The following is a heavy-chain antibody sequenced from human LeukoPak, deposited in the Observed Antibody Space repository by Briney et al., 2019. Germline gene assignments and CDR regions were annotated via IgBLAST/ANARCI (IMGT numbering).Heavy chain of an antibody. V-gene: IGHV3-30*18. CDR2: ISYDGSNK. Sequence: GGSLRLSCAASGFTFSSYGMHWVRQAPGKGLEWVAVISYDGSNKYYADSVKGRFTISRDNSKNTLHLQMNSLRAEDTAVYCCAKDLDEYYYYGMDVWGQGTTVTVSS. J-gene: IGHJ6*02. CDR1: GFTFSSYG. CDR3: AKDLDEYYYYGMDV.